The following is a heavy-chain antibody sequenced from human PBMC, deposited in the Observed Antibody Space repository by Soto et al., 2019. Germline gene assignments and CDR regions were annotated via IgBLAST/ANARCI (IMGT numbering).Heavy chain of an antibody. CDR3: ARDPRSITGTTSSEGFQH. J-gene: IGHJ1*01. Sequence: QAQLMQSGAEVKKPGSSVKVSCKASGGTFSGYAINWVRQAPGQGLEWMGGIIPLLGITDYGKKFQGRITIAADESTGTAYMDLRGLRSEDTAVYYCARDPRSITGTTSSEGFQHWGQGTLVSVSS. V-gene: IGHV1-69*01. CDR2: IIPLLGIT. CDR1: GGTFSGYA. D-gene: IGHD1-20*01.